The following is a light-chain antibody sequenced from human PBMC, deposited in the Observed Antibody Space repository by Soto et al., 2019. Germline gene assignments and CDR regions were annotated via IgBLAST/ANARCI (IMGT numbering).Light chain of an antibody. CDR2: GAS. V-gene: IGKV3-15*01. Sequence: EIVMTQAPATLSVSTGERANISCRASQSVSSNLAWYQHKPGQAPRRLIYGASTRSTGIPVRFSGSGSGTEFTLTISCLQSEDFAVYYCQQYNSWPPWTFGQGNNVEI. CDR3: QQYNSWPPWT. J-gene: IGKJ1*01. CDR1: QSVSSN.